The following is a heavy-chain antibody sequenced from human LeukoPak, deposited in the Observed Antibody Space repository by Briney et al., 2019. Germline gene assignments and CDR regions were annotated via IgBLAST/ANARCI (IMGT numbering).Heavy chain of an antibody. D-gene: IGHD4-17*01. V-gene: IGHV1-24*01. CDR3: AKQYGDRLYYYGMDV. CDR2: FDPEHGET. Sequence: ASVKVSCKVSGYTLTELSMHWVRQAPGKGLEWMGGFDPEHGETNYAQKFQGRVTMTADTSTDTAYMELSSLRSEDTAVYYCAKQYGDRLYYYGMDVWGQGTTVTVSS. J-gene: IGHJ6*01. CDR1: GYTLTELS.